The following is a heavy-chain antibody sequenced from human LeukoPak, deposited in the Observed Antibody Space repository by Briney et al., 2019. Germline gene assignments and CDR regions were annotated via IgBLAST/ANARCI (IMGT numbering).Heavy chain of an antibody. D-gene: IGHD3-10*01. J-gene: IGHJ6*02. V-gene: IGHV4-34*01. CDR1: GRSFSGYY. CDR3: ASLITMVRGVSYYYGMDV. CDR2: INHSGST. Sequence: SETLSLTCAVYGRSFSGYYWSWIRQPPGKGLEWIGEINHSGSTNYNPSLKSRVTISVDTSKNQFSLKLSSVTAADTAVYYCASLITMVRGVSYYYGMDVWGQGTTVTVSS.